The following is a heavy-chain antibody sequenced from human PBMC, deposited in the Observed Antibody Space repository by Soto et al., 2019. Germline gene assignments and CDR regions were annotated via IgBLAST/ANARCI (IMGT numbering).Heavy chain of an antibody. Sequence: GGSLRLSCAASGFTFSSYGMHWVRQAPGKGLEWVAVISYDGSNKYYADSVKGRFTISRDNSKNTLYLQMNSLRAEDTAVYYCAKGRYGSGSRRFDYWGQGTLGTVSS. CDR1: GFTFSSYG. CDR3: AKGRYGSGSRRFDY. CDR2: ISYDGSNK. J-gene: IGHJ4*02. V-gene: IGHV3-30*18. D-gene: IGHD3-10*01.